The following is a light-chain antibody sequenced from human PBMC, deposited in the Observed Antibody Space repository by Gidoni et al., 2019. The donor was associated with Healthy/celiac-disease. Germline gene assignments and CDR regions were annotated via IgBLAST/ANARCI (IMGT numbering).Light chain of an antibody. CDR2: KAS. V-gene: IGKV1-5*03. Sequence: DIQMTQSPSTLSASVGDRVTITCRASQSISSWLAWYQQKPGKAPKLLIYKASSLESGVPSRFNGSGSGTEFTLTISSLQPDDFATYYCQQYNSYSRTFXXXTKVEIK. J-gene: IGKJ1*01. CDR1: QSISSW. CDR3: QQYNSYSRT.